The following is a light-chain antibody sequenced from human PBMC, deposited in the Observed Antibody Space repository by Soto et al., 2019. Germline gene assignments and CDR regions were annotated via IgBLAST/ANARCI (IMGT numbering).Light chain of an antibody. J-gene: IGLJ1*01. CDR2: EVS. CDR1: SSDVGGYRY. CDR3: SSYTSSSTPYV. V-gene: IGLV2-14*01. Sequence: QSALAQPASVSGSPGQSITISCTGTSSDVGGYRYVSWFQQHPGKAPKVILYEVSNRPSGVSDHFSGSKSGNTASLTISGLQAADEADYYCSSYTSSSTPYVFGTGTKLTVL.